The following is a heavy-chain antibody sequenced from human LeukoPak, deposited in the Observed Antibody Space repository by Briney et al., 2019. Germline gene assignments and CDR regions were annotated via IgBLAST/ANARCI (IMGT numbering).Heavy chain of an antibody. CDR2: IYHSGST. D-gene: IGHD3-9*01. V-gene: IGHV4-4*02. Sequence: SETLPLTCAVSGGSISSSNWWSWVRQPPGKGLEWIGEIYHSGSTNYNPSLKSRVTISVDKSKNQFSLKLSSVTAADTAVYYCARGGYDILTGYYLASFDYWGQGTLVTVSS. J-gene: IGHJ4*02. CDR3: ARGGYDILTGYYLASFDY. CDR1: GGSISSSNW.